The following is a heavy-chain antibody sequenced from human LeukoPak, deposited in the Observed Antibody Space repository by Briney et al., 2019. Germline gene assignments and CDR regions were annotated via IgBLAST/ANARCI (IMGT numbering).Heavy chain of an antibody. CDR3: ARARNYYDSSGFYYEGDAFDI. J-gene: IGHJ3*02. V-gene: IGHV4-59*01. CDR2: IYSSGST. D-gene: IGHD3-22*01. CDR1: GGSFSGYY. Sequence: SETLSLTCVVYGGSFSGYYWSWIRQPPGKGLECIGYIYSSGSTNYNPSLKSRVTISVDTSKNQFSLELSSVTAADTAVYYCARARNYYDSSGFYYEGDAFDIWGQGTMVTVSS.